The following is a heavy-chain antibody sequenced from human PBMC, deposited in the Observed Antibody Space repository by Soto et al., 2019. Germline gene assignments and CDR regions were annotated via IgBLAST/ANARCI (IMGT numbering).Heavy chain of an antibody. CDR2: IGTAGDT. Sequence: PGGSLRLSCAASGFTFSSCDMHWVRQATGKGLEWVSAIGTAGDTYYPGSVKGRFTISRENAKNSLYLQMNSLRAGDTAVYYCARGMATTDAFDIWGQGTMVTVSS. CDR3: ARGMATTDAFDI. V-gene: IGHV3-13*01. D-gene: IGHD5-12*01. J-gene: IGHJ3*02. CDR1: GFTFSSCD.